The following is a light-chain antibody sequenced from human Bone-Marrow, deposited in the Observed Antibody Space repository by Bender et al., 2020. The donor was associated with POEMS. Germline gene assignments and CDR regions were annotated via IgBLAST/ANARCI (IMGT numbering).Light chain of an antibody. J-gene: IGLJ3*02. Sequence: QAVVTQEPSLTVSPGGTVTLTCASSTGAVTSGQYPYWFQQKPGQVPTTLIYHTTNKHSWTPARFSGSLIGGKFVLTLSGAQPDDEADYYCAFYSRASWVFGGGTKLTVL. CDR2: HTT. V-gene: IGLV7-46*01. CDR3: AFYSRASWV. CDR1: TGAVTSGQY.